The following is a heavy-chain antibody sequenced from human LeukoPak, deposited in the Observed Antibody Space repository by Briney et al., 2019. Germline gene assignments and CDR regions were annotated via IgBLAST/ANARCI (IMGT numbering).Heavy chain of an antibody. Sequence: GGSLRLSCVASGFTFSNHYMDWVRQAPGKGLEWVGRIRKSANSYTTEYDASVQGRFTISRDDSKNSLYLQMNSLQSEDTAVYYCARDQRDYYDSSGNGYFQHWGQGTLVTVSS. J-gene: IGHJ1*01. CDR1: GFTFSNHY. CDR2: IRKSANSYTT. D-gene: IGHD3-22*01. CDR3: ARDQRDYYDSSGNGYFQH. V-gene: IGHV3-72*01.